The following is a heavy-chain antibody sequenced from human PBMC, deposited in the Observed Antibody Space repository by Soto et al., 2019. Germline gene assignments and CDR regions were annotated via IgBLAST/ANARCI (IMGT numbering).Heavy chain of an antibody. CDR2: INPSGGAT. V-gene: IGHV1-46*01. J-gene: IGHJ5*02. Sequence: GGSVKVSCKASGYTFTNHYMHWVRQAPGQGLEWVGTINPSGGATGYAQKFQGRVTMTRDTSTSKVYMELRSLTSEDTAVYYCAREESASGSFHDPWGQGALVTVSS. CDR3: AREESASGSFHDP. CDR1: GYTFTNHY. D-gene: IGHD3-10*01.